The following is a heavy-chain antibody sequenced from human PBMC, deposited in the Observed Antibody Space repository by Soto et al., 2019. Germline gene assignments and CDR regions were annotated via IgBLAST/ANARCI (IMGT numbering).Heavy chain of an antibody. J-gene: IGHJ6*02. CDR3: ASGPMVESFHYYYSGMDV. Sequence: QVQLVQSGAEVKKPGASVKVSCKASGYTFTSYDINWVRQATGQGLEWMGWMNPNSGNTGYAQKFKGRVTMTRNTYISTAYMELSSVRSEDTAVYYCASGPMVESFHYYYSGMDVWGQGTTVTVSS. D-gene: IGHD3-10*01. V-gene: IGHV1-8*01. CDR2: MNPNSGNT. CDR1: GYTFTSYD.